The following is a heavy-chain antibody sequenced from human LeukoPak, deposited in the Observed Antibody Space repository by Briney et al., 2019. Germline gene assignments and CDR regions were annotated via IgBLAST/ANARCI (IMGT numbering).Heavy chain of an antibody. CDR2: IYYSGST. Sequence: PSETLSLTCTVSGGSISSYYWSWIRQPPGKGLEWIGYIYYSGSTNYNPSLKSRVTISVDTSKNQFSLKLSSVTAADTAVHYCARVLSYYCSSTSCYSGNWFDPWGQGTLVTVSS. CDR3: ARVLSYYCSSTSCYSGNWFDP. CDR1: GGSISSYY. J-gene: IGHJ5*02. V-gene: IGHV4-59*01. D-gene: IGHD2-2*01.